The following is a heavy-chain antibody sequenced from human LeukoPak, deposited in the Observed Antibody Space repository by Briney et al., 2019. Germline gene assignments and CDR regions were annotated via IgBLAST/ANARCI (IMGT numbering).Heavy chain of an antibody. CDR3: ATSAPPNYDILTGYSYYYYGMDV. CDR1: GYTLTELS. CDR2: FDPADGET. V-gene: IGHV1-24*01. J-gene: IGHJ6*02. D-gene: IGHD3-9*01. Sequence: ASVKVSCKVSGYTLTELSMHWVRQAPGKGLEWMGGFDPADGETIYAQKFQGRVTMTEDTSTDTAYMELSSLRSEDTAVYYCATSAPPNYDILTGYSYYYYGMDVWGQGTTVTVSS.